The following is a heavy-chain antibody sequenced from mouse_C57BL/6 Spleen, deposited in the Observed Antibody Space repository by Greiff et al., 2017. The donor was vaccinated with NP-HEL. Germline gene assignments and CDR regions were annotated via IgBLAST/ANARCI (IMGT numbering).Heavy chain of an antibody. CDR1: GFNIKDYY. CDR2: IDPEDGDT. D-gene: IGHD2-3*01. J-gene: IGHJ3*01. CDR3: TTRYDGYSSWFAY. Sequence: EVQLQQSGAELVRPGASVKLSCTASGFNIKDYYMHWVKRRPEQGLEWIGRIDPEDGDTEYAPKFQGKATMTADTSSNTAYLQLSSLTSEDTAVYYCTTRYDGYSSWFAYWGQGTLVTVSA. V-gene: IGHV14-1*01.